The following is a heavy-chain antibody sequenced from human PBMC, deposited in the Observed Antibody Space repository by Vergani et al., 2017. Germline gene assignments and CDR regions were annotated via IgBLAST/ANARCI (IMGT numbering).Heavy chain of an antibody. CDR3: ARSWELLGALDY. V-gene: IGHV3-33*08. D-gene: IGHD1-26*01. Sequence: VQLLESGGGLVQPGGSLRLSCAASGFTFSSYAMSWVRQAPGKGLEWVAVIWYDGSNKYYADSVKGRFTISRDNSKNTLYLQMNSLRAEDTAVYYCARSWELLGALDYWGQGTLVTVSS. J-gene: IGHJ4*02. CDR1: GFTFSSYA. CDR2: IWYDGSNK.